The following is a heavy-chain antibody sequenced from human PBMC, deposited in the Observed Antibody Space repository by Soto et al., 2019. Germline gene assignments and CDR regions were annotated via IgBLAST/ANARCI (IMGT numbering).Heavy chain of an antibody. J-gene: IGHJ4*02. Sequence: QPGGSLRLSCEASGFTFSSYWMTWVRQAPGRGLEWVANIKQDGSEKYYVDSVKGRFTISRDNAKNSLYLQMNSLGAEDTAVYYCASRNLHAVDLESSLYFDYWGQGALVTVSS. V-gene: IGHV3-7*05. CDR1: GFTFSSYW. CDR3: ASRNLHAVDLESSLYFDY. CDR2: IKQDGSEK. D-gene: IGHD3-3*01.